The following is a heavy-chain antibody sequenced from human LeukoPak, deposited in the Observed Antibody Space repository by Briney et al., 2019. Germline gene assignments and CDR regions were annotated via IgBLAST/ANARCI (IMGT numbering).Heavy chain of an antibody. CDR3: VTYYYGSSAPKRNY. CDR1: GGSFSDYF. V-gene: IGHV4-34*01. J-gene: IGHJ4*02. Sequence: SETLSLTCAVYGGSFSDYFWSWIRQPPGKGLEWIGEISHGGSTTYNPSLRSRVTISGDTSKKQFSLKLSSVTAADTAVYYCVTYYYGSSAPKRNYWGQGILVTVSS. CDR2: ISHGGST. D-gene: IGHD3-22*01.